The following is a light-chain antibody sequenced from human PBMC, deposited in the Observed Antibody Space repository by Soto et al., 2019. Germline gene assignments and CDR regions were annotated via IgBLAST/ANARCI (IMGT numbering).Light chain of an antibody. Sequence: EIVLTQSPVTLSLSPGERATLSCRASQSICSYVAWYHHKPGQAPRLLIFDASNRATGIPARFSGSGSGTDFTLTISSLEPEDFAVYFCQQRRSWPPTFGQGTKVEFK. V-gene: IGKV3-11*01. CDR2: DAS. J-gene: IGKJ1*01. CDR3: QQRRSWPPT. CDR1: QSICSY.